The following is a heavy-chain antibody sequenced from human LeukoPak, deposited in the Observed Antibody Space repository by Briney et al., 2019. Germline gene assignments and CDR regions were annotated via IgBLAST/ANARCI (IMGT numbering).Heavy chain of an antibody. Sequence: GGSLRLSCAASGFTFSSYGMHWVRQAPGKGLEWVALMSYEGSNIKYADSVKGRFTISRDNSKNTLYLQMNSLRTEDTAVYYCAKDYLSTWYNRFDPWGQGTLVIVSS. J-gene: IGHJ5*02. CDR2: MSYEGSNI. CDR1: GFTFSSYG. D-gene: IGHD6-13*01. CDR3: AKDYLSTWYNRFDP. V-gene: IGHV3-30*18.